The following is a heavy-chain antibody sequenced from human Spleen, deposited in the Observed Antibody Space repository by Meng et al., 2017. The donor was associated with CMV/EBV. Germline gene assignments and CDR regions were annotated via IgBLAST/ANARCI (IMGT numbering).Heavy chain of an antibody. Sequence: GESLKISCAASGFTFSSYSMNWVRQAPGKGLEWVSYISSSSSTIYYADSVKGRFTISRDNAKNSLHLQMNSLRAEDTAVYSCARESTAGAGYYYYGMDVWGQGTTVTVSS. V-gene: IGHV3-48*04. J-gene: IGHJ6*02. D-gene: IGHD6-13*01. CDR2: ISSSSSTI. CDR1: GFTFSSYS. CDR3: ARESTAGAGYYYYGMDV.